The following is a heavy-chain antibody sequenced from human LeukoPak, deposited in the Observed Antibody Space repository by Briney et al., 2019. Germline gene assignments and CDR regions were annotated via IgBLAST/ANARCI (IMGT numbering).Heavy chain of an antibody. CDR2: IRYDGSNK. J-gene: IGHJ4*02. CDR3: AKESGSGSYYGYFDY. CDR1: GFTFTSYG. V-gene: IGHV3-30*02. Sequence: GGSLRLSCAASGFTFTSYGMHWVRQAPGKGLEWVAFIRYDGSNKYYADSVKGRFTISRDNSKNTLYLQMNSLRAEDTAVYYCAKESGSGSYYGYFDYWGQGTLVTVSS. D-gene: IGHD1-26*01.